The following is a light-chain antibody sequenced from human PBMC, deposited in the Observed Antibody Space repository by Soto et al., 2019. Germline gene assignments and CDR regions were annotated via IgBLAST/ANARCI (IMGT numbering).Light chain of an antibody. CDR3: AAWDDILNVV. CDR1: SSNIGSNT. CDR2: SNN. V-gene: IGLV1-44*01. J-gene: IGLJ2*01. Sequence: QSVLTQPPSASGTPGQRVTISCSGSSSNIGSNTVNWYQQLPGTAPKLLIYSNNQRPSGVPDRFSGSKSGTSASLAISGLQSEDEADYYCAAWDDILNVVFGGGTQLTVL.